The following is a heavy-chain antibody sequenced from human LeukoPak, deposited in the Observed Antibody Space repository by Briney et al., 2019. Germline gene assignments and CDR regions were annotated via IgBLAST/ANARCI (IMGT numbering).Heavy chain of an antibody. CDR2: ISGSGGST. CDR1: GFTFSSYA. J-gene: IGHJ4*02. D-gene: IGHD3-22*01. CDR3: AKYRDSSGYYPGFFDY. Sequence: GGSLRLSCAASGFTFSSYAMSWVRQAPGKGLEWVSAISGSGGSTYYADSVRGRFTISRDNSKNTLYLQMNSLRAEDTAVYYCAKYRDSSGYYPGFFDYWGQGTLVTVSS. V-gene: IGHV3-23*01.